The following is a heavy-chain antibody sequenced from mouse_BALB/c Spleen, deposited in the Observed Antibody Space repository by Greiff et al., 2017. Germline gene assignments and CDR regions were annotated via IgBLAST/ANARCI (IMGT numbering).Heavy chain of an antibody. Sequence: EVQLQESGGGLVKPGGSLKLSCAASGFTFSSYGMSWVRQTPDKRLEWVATISSGGSYTYYPDSVKGRFTISRDNAKNTLYLQMSSLKSEDTAMYYCARNWEGAWFAYWGQGTLVTVSA. CDR3: ARNWEGAWFAY. CDR1: GFTFSSYG. CDR2: ISSGGSYT. V-gene: IGHV5-6*01. D-gene: IGHD4-1*01. J-gene: IGHJ3*01.